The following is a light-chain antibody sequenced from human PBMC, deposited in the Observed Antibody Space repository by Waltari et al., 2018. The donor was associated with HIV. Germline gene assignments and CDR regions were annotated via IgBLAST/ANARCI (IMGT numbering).Light chain of an antibody. CDR2: GAA. CDR3: QQHNTYPLT. V-gene: IGKV1-9*01. Sequence: DILLTQSPPFLSASVGDRVTISCRASQGIRNYLPWFQQKPGRAPKLLIFGAATLQSGVPSRFSGGWSGTQFTLTINNLQPEDFATYYCQQHNTYPLTFGPGT. CDR1: QGIRNY. J-gene: IGKJ3*01.